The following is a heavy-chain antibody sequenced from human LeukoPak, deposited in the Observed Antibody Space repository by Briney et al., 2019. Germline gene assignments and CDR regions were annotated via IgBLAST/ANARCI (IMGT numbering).Heavy chain of an antibody. CDR1: GFPFSTYG. CDR2: IRNDGSNK. J-gene: IGHJ4*02. D-gene: IGHD2-21*01. CDR3: APRVVVIAAPIDY. Sequence: PGGSLRLSCAASGFPFSTYGMHGVPQAPGKGLEWVAFIRNDGSNKSYSDSVKCRFTISRDNPKNTLYLQMNSLRVDDTAVYYCAPRVVVIAAPIDYWGQGTLVTVSS. V-gene: IGHV3-30*02.